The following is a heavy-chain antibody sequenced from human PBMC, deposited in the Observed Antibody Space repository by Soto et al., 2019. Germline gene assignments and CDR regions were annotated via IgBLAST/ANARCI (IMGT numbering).Heavy chain of an antibody. CDR1: GGSFSGYY. CDR3: ARVIVVVPAAMPGYMDV. J-gene: IGHJ6*03. V-gene: IGHV4-34*01. D-gene: IGHD2-2*01. Sequence: SETLSLTCAVYGGSFSGYYWSWIRQPPGRGLEWIGEINHSGSTNYNPSLKSRVTISVDTSKNQFSLKLSSVTAADTAVYYCARVIVVVPAAMPGYMDVWGKGTTVTVSS. CDR2: INHSGST.